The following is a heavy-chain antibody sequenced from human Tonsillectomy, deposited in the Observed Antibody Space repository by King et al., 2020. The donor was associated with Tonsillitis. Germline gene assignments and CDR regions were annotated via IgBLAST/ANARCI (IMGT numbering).Heavy chain of an antibody. J-gene: IGHJ3*02. CDR3: ARWDSDWRAFHI. CDR2: THYSGNT. CDR1: GASISDYY. V-gene: IGHV4-59*01. Sequence: VQLQESGPGLVKPSETLSLTCTVSGASISDYYWNWIRLPPGKGLEWIGYTHYSGNTNYNPSLKSRVTMSVDTSKNQLSLKLSSVTAADTARYYCARWDSDWRAFHIWGQGTRVTVSS. D-gene: IGHD3/OR15-3a*01.